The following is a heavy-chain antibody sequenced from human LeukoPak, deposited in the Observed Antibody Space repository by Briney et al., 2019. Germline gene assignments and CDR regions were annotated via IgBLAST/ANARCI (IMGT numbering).Heavy chain of an antibody. J-gene: IGHJ4*02. Sequence: GASVKVSCKASGYTFTSYGISWVRQAPGQGLEWMGWISAYNGNTNYAQKFQGWVTMTRDTSISTAYMELSRLRSDDTAVYYCAREGGELVDYWGQGTLVTVSS. V-gene: IGHV1-18*01. CDR1: GYTFTSYG. CDR3: AREGGELVDY. CDR2: ISAYNGNT. D-gene: IGHD1-26*01.